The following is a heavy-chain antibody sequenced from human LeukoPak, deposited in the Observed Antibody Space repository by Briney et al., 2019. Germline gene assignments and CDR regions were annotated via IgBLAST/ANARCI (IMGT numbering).Heavy chain of an antibody. CDR3: ARVDCSSTRCSGMDV. Sequence: QSGGSLRLSCVASGFTLSTYPMHWVRQAPGKGLEWVAVISYDGSNKYYADSVKGRFTISRDNSKHTLYLQMNSLRAEDTAVYYCARVDCSSTRCSGMDVWGQGTTVTVCS. J-gene: IGHJ6*02. CDR1: GFTLSTYP. V-gene: IGHV3-30*04. D-gene: IGHD2-2*01. CDR2: ISYDGSNK.